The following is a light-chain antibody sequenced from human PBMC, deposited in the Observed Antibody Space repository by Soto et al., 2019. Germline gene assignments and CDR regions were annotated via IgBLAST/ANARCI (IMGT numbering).Light chain of an antibody. Sequence: QSVLTQPASVSGSPGQSITISCTGNSSDVGGYNYVSWYQQHPGKAPKLMIYVVTNRPSGVSNRFSGSKSGNTASLTISGLQAEDEADYYCSSYTSSSTRIFGGGTKLTVL. J-gene: IGLJ2*01. CDR2: VVT. CDR3: SSYTSSSTRI. V-gene: IGLV2-14*01. CDR1: SSDVGGYNY.